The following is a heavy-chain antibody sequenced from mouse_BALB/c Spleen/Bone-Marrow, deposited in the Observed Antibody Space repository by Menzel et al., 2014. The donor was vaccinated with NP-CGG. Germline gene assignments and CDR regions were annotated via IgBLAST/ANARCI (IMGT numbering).Heavy chain of an antibody. Sequence: QVQLQQSGAELVKPGASVKLSCKASGYTFTSYYMYWVKQRPGQGLEWIGEINPSNGGTNFNEKFKSKATLTVDKSSSTAYMQLSSLTSEDSAVYYCTRWRILEGFGYWGQGTTLTVSS. CDR1: GYTFTSYY. J-gene: IGHJ2*01. CDR2: INPSNGGT. CDR3: TRWRILEGFGY. V-gene: IGHV1S81*02.